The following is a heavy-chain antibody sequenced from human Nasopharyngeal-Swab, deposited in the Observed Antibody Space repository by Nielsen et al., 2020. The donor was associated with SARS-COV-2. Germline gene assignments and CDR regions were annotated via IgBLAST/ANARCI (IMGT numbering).Heavy chain of an antibody. CDR2: INPNSGGT. D-gene: IGHD5-18*01. J-gene: IGHJ6*02. CDR3: ARSSTWIQLWPRYYYYGMDV. CDR1: GYTFTGYY. Sequence: ASVKVSCKASGYTFTGYYMHWVRQAPGQGLEWMGWINPNSGGTNYAQKFQGRVTMTRDTSISTAYMELSRVRSDDTAVYYCARSSTWIQLWPRYYYYGMDVWGQGTTVTVSS. V-gene: IGHV1-2*02.